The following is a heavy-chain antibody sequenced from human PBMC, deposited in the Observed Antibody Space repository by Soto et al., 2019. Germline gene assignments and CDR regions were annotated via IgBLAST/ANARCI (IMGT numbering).Heavy chain of an antibody. Sequence: SETLSLTCTVSGGSISSSSYYWGWIRQPPGKGLEWIGTIYYSGSTFYNPSLRSRVTISVDTSKNQFSLRLTSVTAADTALYYCARRYGWLYFDYWGQGSLVTVSS. V-gene: IGHV4-39*01. J-gene: IGHJ4*02. CDR3: ARRYGWLYFDY. D-gene: IGHD6-19*01. CDR2: IYYSGST. CDR1: GGSISSSSYY.